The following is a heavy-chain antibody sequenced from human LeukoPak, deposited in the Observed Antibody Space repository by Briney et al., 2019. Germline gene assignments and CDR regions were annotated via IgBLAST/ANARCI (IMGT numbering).Heavy chain of an antibody. Sequence: GGSLRLSCAASGFTFRSYGVQWVRQAPGKGLEWVTFIRYDGSKKYYADSVKGRFTISRDNSKNTLYLQMNSLRAEDTAVYYCAITTKYYDFPFDYWGQGTLVTVSS. J-gene: IGHJ4*02. D-gene: IGHD3-3*01. V-gene: IGHV3-30*02. CDR1: GFTFRSYG. CDR2: IRYDGSKK. CDR3: AITTKYYDFPFDY.